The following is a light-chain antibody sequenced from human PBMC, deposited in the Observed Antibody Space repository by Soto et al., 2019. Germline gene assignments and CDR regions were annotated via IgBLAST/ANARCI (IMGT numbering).Light chain of an antibody. V-gene: IGKV1-27*01. J-gene: IGKJ3*01. CDR2: AAS. CDR1: QGIRNY. Sequence: DIQMTQSPTSLSASVGDRVTITCRASQGIRNYVAWYQQIPGKAPKLLIYAASTLELGVPSRFSGSGSGTEFTLTINGLQPEDVATYFCQKYSIGPVFGRGTKVEIK. CDR3: QKYSIGPV.